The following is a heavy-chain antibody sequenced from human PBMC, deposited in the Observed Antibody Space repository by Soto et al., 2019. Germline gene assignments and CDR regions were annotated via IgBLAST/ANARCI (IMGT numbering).Heavy chain of an antibody. D-gene: IGHD4-17*01. J-gene: IGHJ6*02. CDR3: ARDRETYGDYYYGMDV. CDR1: GFTFSSYS. V-gene: IGHV3-48*02. Sequence: PGGSLRLSCAASGFTFSSYSMNWVRQAPGKGLEWVSCISSSSSTIYYADSVKGRFTISRDNAKNSLYLQMNSLRDEDTAVYYCARDRETYGDYYYGMDVWGQGTTVTVSS. CDR2: ISSSSSTI.